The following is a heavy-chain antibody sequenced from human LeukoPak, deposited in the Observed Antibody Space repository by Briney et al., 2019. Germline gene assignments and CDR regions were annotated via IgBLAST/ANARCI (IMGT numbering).Heavy chain of an antibody. Sequence: SETLSLTCTISGGSISSSSYYWGWIRQPPGKGLEWIGSIYYSGNSYYNPSLKSRVTFSLDTSKNHFSLRLSTVTAADTAVYFCARDPVPQYYDSAGYYFDSWGQGTLVTVSS. CDR3: ARDPVPQYYDSAGYYFDS. J-gene: IGHJ4*02. D-gene: IGHD3-22*01. CDR1: GGSISSSSYY. CDR2: IYYSGNS. V-gene: IGHV4-39*07.